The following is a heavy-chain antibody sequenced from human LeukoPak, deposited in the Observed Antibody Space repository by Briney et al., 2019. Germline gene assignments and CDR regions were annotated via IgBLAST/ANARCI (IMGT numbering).Heavy chain of an antibody. CDR2: IYYSGST. V-gene: IGHV4-59*01. Sequence: GSLRLSCVVSGFTFNRCWMNWVRQAPGKGLEWIGYIYYSGSTNYNPSLKSRVTISVDTSKNQFSLKLSSATAADTAVYYCARVGIAVAGTIGSYYGMDVWGQGTTVTVSS. J-gene: IGHJ6*02. CDR3: ARVGIAVAGTIGSYYGMDV. D-gene: IGHD6-19*01. CDR1: GFTFNRCW.